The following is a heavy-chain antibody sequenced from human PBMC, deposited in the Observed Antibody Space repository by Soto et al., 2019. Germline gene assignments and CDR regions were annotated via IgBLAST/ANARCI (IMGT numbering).Heavy chain of an antibody. V-gene: IGHV4-30-2*01. CDR1: GGSISSGGYF. J-gene: IGHJ6*02. CDR2: SFHSGST. Sequence: SETLSLTCAVSGGSISSGGYFWSWIRRPPGKGLEWIGYSFHSGSTSYNPPLKSRVIISVDRSKNQFSLELSSVTTADTAVYYCARGDAGYYGMDVWGQGTTVTVSS. CDR3: ARGDAGYYGMDV.